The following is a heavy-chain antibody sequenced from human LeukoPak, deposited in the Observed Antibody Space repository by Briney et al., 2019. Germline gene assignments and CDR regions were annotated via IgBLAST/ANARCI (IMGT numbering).Heavy chain of an antibody. D-gene: IGHD4-17*01. CDR3: ARVDAEATVTAPFDY. V-gene: IGHV3-7*01. CDR2: IKQDGSEK. Sequence: PGGSLRLSCAASGFTFSSYWMSWVRQAPGKGLEWVANIKQDGSEKYYVDSVKGRFTISRDNAKNSLYLQMNSLRAEDTAVYYCARVDAEATVTAPFDYWGQGTLVTVSP. CDR1: GFTFSSYW. J-gene: IGHJ4*02.